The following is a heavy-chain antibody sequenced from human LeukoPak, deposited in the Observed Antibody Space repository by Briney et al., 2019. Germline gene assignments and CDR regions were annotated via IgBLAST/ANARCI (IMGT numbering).Heavy chain of an antibody. D-gene: IGHD2-8*01. V-gene: IGHV1-2*02. J-gene: IGHJ3*01. CDR3: AEMADGAFGV. Sequence: ASVKVSCQASGDTFSVYYVHWVRQAPGPGLEWMGWMNPKSGGTNYAQKFQGRVTMTREMSISTAYMELSRLRSDDTAVYYCAEMADGAFGVWGQGTMVTVSS. CDR2: MNPKSGGT. CDR1: GDTFSVYY.